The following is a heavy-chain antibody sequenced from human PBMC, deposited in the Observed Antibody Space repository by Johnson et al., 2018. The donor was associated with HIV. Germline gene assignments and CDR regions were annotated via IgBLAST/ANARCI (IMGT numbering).Heavy chain of an antibody. CDR3: ARSEWKLRYAFDI. Sequence: VQLVESGGGLVQPGGSLRLSCAASGFTFSSYWMSWVRQAPGKGLEWVANIKQDGSEKYYVDSVKGRFTISRDNAKNSLYLQMNSLRAEDTAVYYCARSEWKLRYAFDIWGQGTMVTVSS. CDR2: IKQDGSEK. V-gene: IGHV3-7*05. CDR1: GFTFSSYW. J-gene: IGHJ3*02. D-gene: IGHD1-26*01.